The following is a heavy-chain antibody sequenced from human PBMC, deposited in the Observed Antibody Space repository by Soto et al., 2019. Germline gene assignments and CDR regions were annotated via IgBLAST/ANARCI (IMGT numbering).Heavy chain of an antibody. CDR1: GYTFTSYY. J-gene: IGHJ6*02. CDR3: ARFNYDSSHYYYGMDV. V-gene: IGHV1-46*01. CDR2: INPSGGST. Sequence: ASVKVSCKASGYTFTSYYMHWVRQAPGQGLEWMGIINPSGGSTSYAQKFQGRVTMTRDTSTSTVYMELSSLRSEDTAVYYCARFNYDSSHYYYGMDVWGQGTTVTVSS. D-gene: IGHD3-9*01.